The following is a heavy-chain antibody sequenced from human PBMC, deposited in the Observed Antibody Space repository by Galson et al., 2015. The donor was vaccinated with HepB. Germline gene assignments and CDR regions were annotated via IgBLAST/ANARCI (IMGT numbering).Heavy chain of an antibody. CDR3: AKAIWFGDPNMDV. V-gene: IGHV3-23*01. CDR1: GFTFTAYA. D-gene: IGHD3-10*01. CDR2: LSGSSGNI. J-gene: IGHJ6*03. Sequence: SLRLSCAASGFTFTAYAMSWVRQAPGKGLEWVSSLSGSSGNIYYADSVRGRFTISRDTSTNTLFLQMNSLRAEGTALYYCAKAIWFGDPNMDVWGKGTTVTVSS.